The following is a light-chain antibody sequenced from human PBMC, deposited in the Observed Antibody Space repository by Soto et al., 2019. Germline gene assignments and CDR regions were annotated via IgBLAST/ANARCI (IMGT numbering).Light chain of an antibody. CDR2: DVS. V-gene: IGLV2-11*01. CDR3: CSYAGSYTEV. CDR1: STDVGGYKY. Sequence: QSALTQPRSVSGSPGQSVTISCTGTSTDVGGYKYVSWYQQHPGKAPKLMIYDVSKRPSGVPDRFSGSKSGNTASLTISGLQAEDEADYYCCSYAGSYTEVFGGGIKLTVL. J-gene: IGLJ2*01.